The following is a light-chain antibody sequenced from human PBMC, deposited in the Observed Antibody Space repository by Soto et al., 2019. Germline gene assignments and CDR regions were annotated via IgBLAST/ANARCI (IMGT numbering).Light chain of an antibody. J-gene: IGKJ4*01. CDR3: HQRSDWPST. CDR2: DAS. Sequence: EIVLTQSPATLSLSPGDRATLSCRASQSVRSYLAWYQQKPGQAPRLLIYDASNRATGIPARFSGSGSGTDFTLTITSLEPEDFAVYYCHQRSDWPSTCGGGTKVESK. CDR1: QSVRSY. V-gene: IGKV3-11*01.